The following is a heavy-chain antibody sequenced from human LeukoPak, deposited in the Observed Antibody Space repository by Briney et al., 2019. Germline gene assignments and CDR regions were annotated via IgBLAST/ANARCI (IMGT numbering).Heavy chain of an antibody. CDR2: IHPNSGGT. D-gene: IGHD3-22*01. J-gene: IGHJ4*02. CDR3: ARENEVITMIVVATFDS. CDR1: GYTFTRHY. Sequence: ASVKVSCKASGYTFTRHYMHWVRQAPGQGLEWIGRIHPNSGGTKYAQKFQGRVTMTRDTSADTVYMDLSSLRSDDTAVYYCARENEVITMIVVATFDSWGQGTLVTVSS. V-gene: IGHV1-2*06.